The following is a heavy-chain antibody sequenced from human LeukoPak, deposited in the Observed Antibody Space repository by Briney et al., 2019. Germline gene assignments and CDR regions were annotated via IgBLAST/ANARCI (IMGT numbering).Heavy chain of an antibody. D-gene: IGHD6-13*01. CDR1: GGSISSSSYY. Sequence: PSETLSLTCTVSGGSISSSSYYWGWIRQPPGKGLERNGSIYYSGSTYYNPSLKSRVTISVDTSKNQFSLKLSSVTAGDTAVYYCARGSSSWFDYWGQGTLVTVSS. J-gene: IGHJ4*02. V-gene: IGHV4-39*07. CDR2: IYYSGST. CDR3: ARGSSSWFDY.